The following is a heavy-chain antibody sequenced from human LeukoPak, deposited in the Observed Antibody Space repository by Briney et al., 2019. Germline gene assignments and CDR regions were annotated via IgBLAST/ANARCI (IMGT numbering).Heavy chain of an antibody. J-gene: IGHJ6*04. D-gene: IGHD2-2*01. CDR1: GVSFSGYY. CDR3: ARGRARYCSSTSCRRYGMDV. V-gene: IGHV4-34*01. Sequence: SETLSLTCAVYGVSFSGYYWSWLRQPPGKGLEWIGEINHSGSANYNPSLKSRVTISVDTSKNQFSLNLSSVTAADTAVYYCARGRARYCSSTSCRRYGMDVWGKGTTVTVSS. CDR2: INHSGSA.